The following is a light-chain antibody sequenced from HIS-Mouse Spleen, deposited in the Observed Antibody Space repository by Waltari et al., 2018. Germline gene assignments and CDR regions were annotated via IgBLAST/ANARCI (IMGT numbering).Light chain of an antibody. J-gene: IGLJ3*02. CDR3: SSYTSSSTWV. CDR2: YVM. Sequence: QSALTQPASVSGSPGQSITISCPGTSSDVGGDNYVSWYQQHPGKTPTPMIYYVMNRPSGVSNRFSGSKSGNTASLTISGLQAEDEADYYCSSYTSSSTWVFGGGTKLTVL. V-gene: IGLV2-14*03. CDR1: SSDVGGDNY.